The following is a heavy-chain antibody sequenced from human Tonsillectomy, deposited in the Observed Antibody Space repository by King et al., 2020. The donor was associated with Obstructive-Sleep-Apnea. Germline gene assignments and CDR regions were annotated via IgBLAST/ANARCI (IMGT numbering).Heavy chain of an antibody. Sequence: QLVQSGGGLVKPGGSLRVSCAASGFTFSGYSMNWVRQAPGKGLEWVSSISSSSRYIYYADSLKGRFTISRDNAKNSMFLQMNSLRAEDTAVYYCARSTVYGDSGYYFGMDVWGQGTTVTVSS. J-gene: IGHJ6*02. D-gene: IGHD4-17*01. CDR1: GFTFSGYS. V-gene: IGHV3-21*01. CDR2: ISSSSRYI. CDR3: ARSTVYGDSGYYFGMDV.